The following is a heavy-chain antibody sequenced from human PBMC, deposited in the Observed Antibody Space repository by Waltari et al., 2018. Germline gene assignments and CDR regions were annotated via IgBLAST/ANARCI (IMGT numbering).Heavy chain of an antibody. CDR3: AIQCGGGCYQDY. Sequence: QVQLVEPGGGVVQPGGSLRLSCAASVFTFSSYGMHWVRQAPGKGLEWVAFVRSDGSNAYYADSVKGRFTISRDNSKNTLYLQMNSLRVEDTAVYYCAIQCGGGCYQDYWGQGTLVTVSS. V-gene: IGHV3-30*02. CDR1: VFTFSSYG. CDR2: VRSDGSNA. J-gene: IGHJ4*02. D-gene: IGHD2-21*01.